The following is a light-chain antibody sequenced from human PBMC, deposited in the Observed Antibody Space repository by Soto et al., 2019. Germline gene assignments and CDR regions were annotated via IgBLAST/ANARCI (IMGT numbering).Light chain of an antibody. V-gene: IGKV3-20*01. CDR2: GAS. J-gene: IGKJ3*01. CDR3: QQFGSPFT. CDR1: QSVSSSY. Sequence: EIVLTQSPGTLSLSPGERATLSCRASQSVSSSYLAWYQHKPGQAPRLLIYGASTRATGIPDRFSGSGSGTDFTLTISRLEPEGFAVYFCQQFGSPFTFGPGTKVDLK.